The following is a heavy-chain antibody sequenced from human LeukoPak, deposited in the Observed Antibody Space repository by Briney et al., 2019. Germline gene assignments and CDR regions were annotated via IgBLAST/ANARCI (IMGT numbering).Heavy chain of an antibody. V-gene: IGHV4-4*09. CDR1: GCSISSYY. CDR3: ARSSFGYDFWSGQAFDY. D-gene: IGHD3-3*01. J-gene: IGHJ4*02. Sequence: SETLSLTCTVSGCSISSYYWSWIRQPPGKGLEWIGYIYTSGSTNYNPSLKSRVTISVDTSKNQFSLKLSSVTAADTAVYYCARSSFGYDFWSGQAFDYWGQGTLVTVSS. CDR2: IYTSGST.